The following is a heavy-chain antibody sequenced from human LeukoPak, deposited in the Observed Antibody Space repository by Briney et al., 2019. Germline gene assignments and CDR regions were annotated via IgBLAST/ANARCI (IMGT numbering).Heavy chain of an antibody. V-gene: IGHV4-39*01. CDR1: GDSVGSSGYY. Sequence: SETLSLTCAVSGDSVGSSGYYWGWIRQPPGKGLEWIGSIHYSGSTYYNPSLKSRLTMSVDTSKNQFSLKLNSVTAAGTAVYYCAKHYGPWGQGTLVTVSS. D-gene: IGHD3-10*01. CDR2: IHYSGST. CDR3: AKHYGP. J-gene: IGHJ5*02.